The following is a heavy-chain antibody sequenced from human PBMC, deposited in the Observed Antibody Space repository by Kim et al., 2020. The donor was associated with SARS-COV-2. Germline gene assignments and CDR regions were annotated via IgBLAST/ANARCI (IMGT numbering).Heavy chain of an antibody. CDR1: GFTFSSYE. D-gene: IGHD6-13*01. CDR2: ISSSGSTI. CDR3: ARDMDSSSWYYYYYGMDV. J-gene: IGHJ6*02. V-gene: IGHV3-48*03. Sequence: GGSLRLSCAASGFTFSSYEMNWVRQAPGKGLEWVSYISSSGSTIYYADSVKGRFTISRDNAKNSLYLQMNSLRAEDTAVYYCARDMDSSSWYYYYYGMDVWGQGTTVTVSS.